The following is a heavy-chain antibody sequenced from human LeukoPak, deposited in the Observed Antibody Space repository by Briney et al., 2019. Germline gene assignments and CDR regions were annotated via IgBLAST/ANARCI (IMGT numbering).Heavy chain of an antibody. CDR1: GFTFSSYS. D-gene: IGHD1-26*01. CDR2: IVGGSGNTI. J-gene: IGHJ4*02. V-gene: IGHV3-48*02. Sequence: GGSLRLSCAASGFTFSSYSMHWVRQAPGKGLEWDSYIVGGSGNTIYYADSVKGRFTISRDNAKSSLYLQMNSLRDEDTAVYYCARVSGGTYYGYWGQGTLVTVSS. CDR3: ARVSGGTYYGY.